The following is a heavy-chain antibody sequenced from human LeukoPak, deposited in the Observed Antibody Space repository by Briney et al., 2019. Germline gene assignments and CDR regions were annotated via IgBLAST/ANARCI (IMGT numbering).Heavy chain of an antibody. J-gene: IGHJ3*02. V-gene: IGHV1-8*03. CDR3: AREGGGLDAFDI. D-gene: IGHD3-16*01. Sequence: ASVKVSCKASGYTFTSYDIYWVRQATGQGLEWMGWMNPNSGNTGYAQKFQGRVTITRNTSISTAYMELSSLRSEDTAVYYCAREGGGLDAFDIWGQGTMVTVSS. CDR2: MNPNSGNT. CDR1: GYTFTSYD.